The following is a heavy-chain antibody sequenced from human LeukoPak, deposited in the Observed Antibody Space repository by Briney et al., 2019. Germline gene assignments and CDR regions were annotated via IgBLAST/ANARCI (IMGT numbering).Heavy chain of an antibody. CDR3: AKGYCSSTSCYVYYMDV. D-gene: IGHD2-2*01. V-gene: IGHV3-23*01. J-gene: IGHJ6*03. CDR1: GFTFSSYA. CDR2: ISGSGGST. Sequence: GGSLRLSCAASGFTFSSYAMSWVRQAPGKGLEWVSAISGSGGSTYYADSVKGRFTISRDNSKNTLCLQMNSLRAEDTAVYYCAKGYCSSTSCYVYYMDVWGKGTTVTVSS.